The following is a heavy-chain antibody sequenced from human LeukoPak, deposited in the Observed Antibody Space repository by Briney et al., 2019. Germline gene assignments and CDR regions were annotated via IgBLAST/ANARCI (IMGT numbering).Heavy chain of an antibody. CDR1: GFSFSTSW. D-gene: IGHD1-1*01. CDR3: VRDGDDWNDFDH. CDR2: IRRDGGEI. V-gene: IGHV3-7*01. J-gene: IGHJ4*02. Sequence: GGSLRLSCAASGFSFSTSWMTWVRQAPGKGLEWVANIRRDGGEIYYMDSVKGRFAISRDNAKNSLYLQMNSLRVEDTAVYYCVRDGDDWNDFDHWAREPWSPSPQ.